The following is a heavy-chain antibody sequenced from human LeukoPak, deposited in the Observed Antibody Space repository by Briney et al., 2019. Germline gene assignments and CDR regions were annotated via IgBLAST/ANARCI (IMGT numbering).Heavy chain of an antibody. Sequence: SETLSLTCTVSGGSISTITYYWGWIRQPPGKGLEWVGHMYYRGNTFYNPSLKSRVTISVDTSKNQFSLKLSSVTAADTAVYYCARGRRDGYTLYYMDVWAKGTTVTISS. CDR2: MYYRGNT. CDR3: ARGRRDGYTLYYMDV. CDR1: GGSISTITYY. J-gene: IGHJ6*03. V-gene: IGHV4-39*01. D-gene: IGHD5-24*01.